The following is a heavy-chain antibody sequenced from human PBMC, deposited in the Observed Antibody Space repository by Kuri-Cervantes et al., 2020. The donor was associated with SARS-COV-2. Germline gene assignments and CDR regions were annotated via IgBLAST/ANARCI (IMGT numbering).Heavy chain of an antibody. CDR1: GGSISSSSYY. V-gene: IGHV4-39*07. CDR3: ARGEYSSSSGGPPIGFDP. J-gene: IGHJ5*02. D-gene: IGHD6-6*01. CDR2: IYYSGST. Sequence: SETLSLTCTVSGGSISSSSYYWGWIRQPPGKGLEWIGSIYYSGSTYYNPSLKSRVTISVDTSKNQFSLKLSSVTAADTAVYYCARGEYSSSSGGPPIGFDPWGQGTLVTVSS.